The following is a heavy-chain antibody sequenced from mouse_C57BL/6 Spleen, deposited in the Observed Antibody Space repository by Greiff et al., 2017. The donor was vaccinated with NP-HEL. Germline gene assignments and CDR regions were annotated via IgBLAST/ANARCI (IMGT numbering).Heavy chain of an antibody. Sequence: EVQLVESGGGLVKPGGSLKLSCAASGFTFSSYTMSWVRQTPEKRLEWVATISGGGGNTYYPDSVKGRFTISRDNAKNTLYLQMSSLRSEDTALYYCARHWNWGLDYWGQGTTLTVSS. D-gene: IGHD4-1*01. J-gene: IGHJ2*01. CDR3: ARHWNWGLDY. V-gene: IGHV5-9*01. CDR2: ISGGGGNT. CDR1: GFTFSSYT.